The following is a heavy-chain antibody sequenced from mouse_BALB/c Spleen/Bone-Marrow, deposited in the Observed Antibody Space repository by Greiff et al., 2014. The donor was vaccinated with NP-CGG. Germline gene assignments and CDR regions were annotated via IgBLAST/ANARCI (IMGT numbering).Heavy chain of an antibody. CDR1: GYTFINYL. V-gene: IGHV1-4*02. J-gene: IGHJ4*01. CDR2: INPSSGYI. CDR3: TRGLPDY. Sequence: QVQLQQSAAELSRPGASVEMSCKASGYTFINYLIHWIKKRPGQGLEWIGYINPSSGYIEYNQNFKDKTTLTADKSSSTAYMQLSSLTSEDSAVYYCTRGLPDYWGQGTSVTVSS.